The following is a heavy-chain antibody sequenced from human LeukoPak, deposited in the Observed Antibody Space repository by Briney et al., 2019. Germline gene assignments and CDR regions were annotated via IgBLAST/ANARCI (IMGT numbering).Heavy chain of an antibody. CDR1: GFSFSNYG. J-gene: IGHJ4*02. Sequence: GGSLRLSCAASGFSFSNYGMHWVRQAPGKGLEWVALMWYDGSNNYYADSVKGRFTIPRDNSKNTLYLQMSGLRAEDTAVYYCARGGFTYYDFWSAYYAADYWGQGTLVPVSS. V-gene: IGHV3-33*01. CDR3: ARGGFTYYDFWSAYYAADY. CDR2: MWYDGSNN. D-gene: IGHD3-3*01.